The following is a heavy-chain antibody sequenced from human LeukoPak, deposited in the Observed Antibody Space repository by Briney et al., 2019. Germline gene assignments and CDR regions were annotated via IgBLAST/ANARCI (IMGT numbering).Heavy chain of an antibody. CDR1: GFTFSSYW. Sequence: PGGSLRLSCAASGFTFSSYWMSWVRQAPGKGLEWVANINQDGNEKYYLDSVKGRFTFSRDNAKNSLYLQMNTLRAEDTAVYYCARQRGYNYGRFDYWGQGTLVTVSS. V-gene: IGHV3-7*01. J-gene: IGHJ4*02. CDR3: ARQRGYNYGRFDY. D-gene: IGHD5-18*01. CDR2: INQDGNEK.